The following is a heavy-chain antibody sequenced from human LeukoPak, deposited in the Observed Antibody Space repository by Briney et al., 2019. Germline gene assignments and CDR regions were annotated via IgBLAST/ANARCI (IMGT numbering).Heavy chain of an antibody. CDR3: AKEGTSYCTNGVCHVDY. J-gene: IGHJ4*02. D-gene: IGHD2-8*01. CDR2: IWNGGSNK. CDR1: GFTFSSYG. V-gene: IGHV3-30*18. Sequence: SGRSLRLSCVASGFTFSSYGMHWVRQAPGKGLEWVAVIWNGGSNKYYADSVRGRFTISRDNSKNTLYLQMNSLRDEDTAVYYCAKEGTSYCTNGVCHVDYWGQGTLVTVSS.